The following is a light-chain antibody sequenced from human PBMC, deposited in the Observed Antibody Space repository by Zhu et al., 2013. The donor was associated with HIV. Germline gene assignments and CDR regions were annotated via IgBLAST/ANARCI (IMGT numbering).Light chain of an antibody. Sequence: DVVMTQSPLSLPVTLGQPASISCRSSQSLLHSDGNTYLNWFQQRPGQSPRRLLHKVSNRDSGVPDRFSGSGSGTDFTLKISRVEAEDVGVYYCMQGIHWPITFGQGTRLEIK. CDR1: QSLLHSDGNTY. CDR2: KVS. CDR3: MQGIHWPIT. J-gene: IGKJ5*01. V-gene: IGKV2-30*02.